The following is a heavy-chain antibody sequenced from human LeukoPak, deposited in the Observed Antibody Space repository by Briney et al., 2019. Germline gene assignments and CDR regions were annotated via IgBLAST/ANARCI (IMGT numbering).Heavy chain of an antibody. CDR2: IRYDGSNK. CDR3: AKDLHYCTSSTCPLDY. V-gene: IGHV3-30*02. Sequence: GGSLRLSCAASGFTFSSYWMSWVRQAPGKGLEWVAFIRYDGSNKYYADSVKGRFTISRDDSKNTVYVQMNSLRAEDSAVYYCAKDLHYCTSSTCPLDYWGQGTLVTVSS. D-gene: IGHD2-2*01. J-gene: IGHJ4*02. CDR1: GFTFSSYW.